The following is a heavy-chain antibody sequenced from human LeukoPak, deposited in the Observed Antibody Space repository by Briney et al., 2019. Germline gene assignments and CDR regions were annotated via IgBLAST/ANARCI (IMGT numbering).Heavy chain of an antibody. CDR1: GCTFTSYG. J-gene: IGHJ4*02. CDR3: ARDRRDGYCSSTSCYSVLY. Sequence: GASVKVSCKASGCTFTSYGISWVRQAPGQGREWMGWISAYNCNTNYAQKLQCRVTMTTDTSTSTAYMELRSLRADDTAVYYWARDRRDGYCSSTSCYSVLYWGQGTLVTVSS. D-gene: IGHD2-2*03. V-gene: IGHV1-18*01. CDR2: ISAYNCNT.